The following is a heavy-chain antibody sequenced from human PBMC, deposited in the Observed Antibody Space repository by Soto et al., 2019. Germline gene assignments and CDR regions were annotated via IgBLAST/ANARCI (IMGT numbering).Heavy chain of an antibody. J-gene: IGHJ4*02. Sequence: GGSLRLSCAASGFTFSSYSMNWVRQAPGKGLEWVSYISGSSSMIYYADSVKGRFTISRDNAKNSLYLQMNSLRAEETAVYYCARDLXPRQEMLXAXXXYXGQGTXVTX. D-gene: IGHD3-16*01. V-gene: IGHV3-48*01. CDR3: ARDLXPRQEMLXAXXXY. CDR2: ISGSSSMI. CDR1: GFTFSSYS.